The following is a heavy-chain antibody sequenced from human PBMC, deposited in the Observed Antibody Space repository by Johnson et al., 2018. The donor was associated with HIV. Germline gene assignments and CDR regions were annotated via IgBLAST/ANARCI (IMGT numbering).Heavy chain of an antibody. J-gene: IGHJ3*02. CDR3: ARWGGNGAFDI. V-gene: IGHV3-7*05. CDR2: IKQDGSEK. D-gene: IGHD1-1*01. CDR1: GFTFSSYW. Sequence: VQLVESGGGLVQPGGSLRLSCAASGFTFSSYWMSWVRQAPGKGLEWVANIKQDGSEKYYVDSVKGRFTVSRDNAKNSLYLQMNSLRAEDTAVYYCARWGGNGAFDIWGQGTMVTVSS.